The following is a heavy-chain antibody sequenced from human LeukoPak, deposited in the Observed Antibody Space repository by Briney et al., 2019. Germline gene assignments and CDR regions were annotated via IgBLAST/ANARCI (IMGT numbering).Heavy chain of an antibody. D-gene: IGHD5-12*01. Sequence: SQTLSLTCTVSGGSISSGDYYWSWIRQPPGKGLEWIGYIYYSGSTYYNPSLKSRVTISVNTSKNQFSLKLSSVTAADTAVYHCARAHSGYSGYEPGGVDYWGQGTLVTVSS. V-gene: IGHV4-30-4*01. CDR3: ARAHSGYSGYEPGGVDY. CDR2: IYYSGST. CDR1: GGSISSGDYY. J-gene: IGHJ4*02.